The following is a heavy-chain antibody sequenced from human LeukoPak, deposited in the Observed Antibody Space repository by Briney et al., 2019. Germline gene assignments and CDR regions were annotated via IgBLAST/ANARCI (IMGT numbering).Heavy chain of an antibody. CDR1: GYSFTNYW. CDR2: IYPGDSDT. CDR3: ARGATANLPIPDY. Sequence: GESLKISCKGSGYSFTNYWIGWVRQMPGKGLEWMGIIYPGDSDTRYSPSFQGQVTISADKSISTAYLQWSSLKASDTAMYYCARGATANLPIPDYWGQGTLVTVSS. D-gene: IGHD5-18*01. V-gene: IGHV5-51*01. J-gene: IGHJ4*02.